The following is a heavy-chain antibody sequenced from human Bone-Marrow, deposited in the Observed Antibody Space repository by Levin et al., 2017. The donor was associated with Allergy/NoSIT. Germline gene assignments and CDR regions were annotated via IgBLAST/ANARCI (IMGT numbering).Heavy chain of an antibody. V-gene: IGHV3-66*01. Sequence: ASVKVSCAASGFTVSSNYMSWVRQAPGKGLEWVSLIYRGGTTYYADSVKGRFTISRDNSNNTLYLQMNSLRAEDTAVYYCARRYYGLGTYYMDVWGKGTTVTVAS. D-gene: IGHD3-10*01. CDR3: ARRYYGLGTYYMDV. CDR1: GFTVSSNY. CDR2: IYRGGTT. J-gene: IGHJ6*03.